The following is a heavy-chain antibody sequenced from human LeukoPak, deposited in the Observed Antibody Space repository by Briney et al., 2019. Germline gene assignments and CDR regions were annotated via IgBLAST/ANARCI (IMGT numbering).Heavy chain of an antibody. J-gene: IGHJ4*02. D-gene: IGHD6-19*01. CDR1: GYSFTSYW. CDR3: ARQASGSGWNGGPNDY. V-gene: IGHV5-51*01. CDR2: IYPGDSDT. Sequence: GESLKISCKGSGYSFTSYWIGWVRQMPGKGLEWMGIIYPGDSDTRYSPSFQGQVTISADKSISTAYLQWSSLKASDTAMYYCARQASGSGWNGGPNDYWGQGTLVTVSS.